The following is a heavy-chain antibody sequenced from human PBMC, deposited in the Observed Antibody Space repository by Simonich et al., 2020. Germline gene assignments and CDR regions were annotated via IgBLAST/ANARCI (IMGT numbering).Heavy chain of an antibody. J-gene: IGHJ4*02. CDR3: ARASRGTWWYYYFDY. CDR2: NSAENGNT. V-gene: IGHV1-18*01. D-gene: IGHD2-15*01. Sequence: QVQLVQSGAEVKKPGASVKVSCKASGYTFTSYGISWVRQAPGQGLEWMGGNSAENGNTNYAQKLTGRVTMTTDTSTSTAYMELRSLRSDDTAVYYCARASRGTWWYYYFDYWGQGTLVTVSS. CDR1: GYTFTSYG.